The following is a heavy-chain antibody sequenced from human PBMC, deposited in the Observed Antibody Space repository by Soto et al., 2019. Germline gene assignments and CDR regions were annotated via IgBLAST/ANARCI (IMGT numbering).Heavy chain of an antibody. V-gene: IGHV4-34*01. D-gene: IGHD6-19*01. Sequence: QVQLQQWGAGLLKPSETLSLTCAVYGGSFSGYYWSWIRQPPGKGLEWIGEINHSGSTNYNPSLKSRFTISVETSKNQFSLKLSSVTAADTAVYYCARFGIAVAAEQPGSDYWGQGTLVTVSS. CDR1: GGSFSGYY. CDR2: INHSGST. J-gene: IGHJ4*02. CDR3: ARFGIAVAAEQPGSDY.